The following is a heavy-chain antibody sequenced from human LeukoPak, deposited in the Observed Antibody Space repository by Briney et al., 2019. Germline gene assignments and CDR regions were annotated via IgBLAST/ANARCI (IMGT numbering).Heavy chain of an antibody. V-gene: IGHV3-23*01. CDR1: GFTFSSYA. D-gene: IGHD1-26*01. Sequence: GGSLRLSCAASGFTFSSYAMSWVRQDPAKGLEWVSAVCGSGGSTYYADSVKGRFTISRDNSKNTPFLQMDSSRADGTGVLYWAEACVEGEVQGIYLVHWVQGRMVTVSS. CDR2: VCGSGGST. J-gene: IGHJ4*02. CDR3: AEACVEGEVQGIYLVH.